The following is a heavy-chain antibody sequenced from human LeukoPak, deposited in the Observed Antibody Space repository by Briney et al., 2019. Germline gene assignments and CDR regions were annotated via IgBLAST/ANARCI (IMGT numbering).Heavy chain of an antibody. CDR2: IYYSGST. J-gene: IGHJ4*02. CDR3: ARVSTSYYGVDY. D-gene: IGHD4-17*01. Sequence: SETLSLTCTVSGGSINSYYWSWIRQPPGKGLEWIGYIYYSGSTNYNPSLKSRVTISVDTSKNQFSLKLSSVTAADTAVYYCARVSTSYYGVDYWGQGTLVTVSS. CDR1: GGSINSYY. V-gene: IGHV4-59*01.